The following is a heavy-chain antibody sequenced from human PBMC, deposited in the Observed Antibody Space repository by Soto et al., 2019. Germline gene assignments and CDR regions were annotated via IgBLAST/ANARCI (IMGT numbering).Heavy chain of an antibody. J-gene: IGHJ3*02. Sequence: QVQLQESGPGLVKPSQTLSLTCTVSGGSISSGGYYWSWIRQHPGKGLEWIGYIYYSGSTYYNPSLKIRVTISVDTSKNQFSLKLSSVTAADTAVYYCARDGYCSSTSCYGGAFDIWGQGTMVTVSS. CDR2: IYYSGST. D-gene: IGHD2-2*03. CDR3: ARDGYCSSTSCYGGAFDI. CDR1: GGSISSGGYY. V-gene: IGHV4-31*03.